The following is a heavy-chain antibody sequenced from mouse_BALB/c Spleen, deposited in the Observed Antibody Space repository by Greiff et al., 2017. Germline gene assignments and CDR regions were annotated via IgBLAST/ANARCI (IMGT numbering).Heavy chain of an antibody. D-gene: IGHD1-2*01. CDR3: ARFTTATYYFDY. V-gene: IGHV1-54*03. CDR1: GYAFTNYL. Sequence: LVESGAELVRPGTSVKVSCKASGYAFTNYLIEWVKQRPGQGLEWIGVINPGSGGTNYNEKFKGKATLTADKSSSTAYMQLSSLTSDDSAVYFCARFTTATYYFDYWGQGTTLTVSS. J-gene: IGHJ2*01. CDR2: INPGSGGT.